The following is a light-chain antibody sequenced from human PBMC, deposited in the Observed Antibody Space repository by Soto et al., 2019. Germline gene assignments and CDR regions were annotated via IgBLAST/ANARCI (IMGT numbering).Light chain of an antibody. CDR1: GSNIGNNF. V-gene: IGLV1-47*01. CDR3: AAWDDSLSGVV. CDR2: RSY. J-gene: IGLJ2*01. Sequence: QSVLTQPPSASGTPGEMVTISCSGGGSNIGNNFVYWYQQLPGAAPQLLIYRSYQRPSGVPDRFSGSKSGTSGSLAISGLRSADEANYYCAAWDDSLSGVVFGGGTKLTVL.